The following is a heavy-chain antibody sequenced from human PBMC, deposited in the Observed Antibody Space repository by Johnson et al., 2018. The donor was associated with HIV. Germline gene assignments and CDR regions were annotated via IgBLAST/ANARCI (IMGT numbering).Heavy chain of an antibody. Sequence: QVQLVESGGGVVQPGRSLRLSCAAYGFTFSSYGMHWVRQAPGKGLEWVAVISYDGSNKYYVDSVKGRFTISRDKSKNTLYLQMNSLRAEDTAVYYCAKDGAMAFDIWGQGTLVTVSS. CDR3: AKDGAMAFDI. CDR2: ISYDGSNK. J-gene: IGHJ3*02. D-gene: IGHD2-2*01. CDR1: GFTFSSYG. V-gene: IGHV3-30*18.